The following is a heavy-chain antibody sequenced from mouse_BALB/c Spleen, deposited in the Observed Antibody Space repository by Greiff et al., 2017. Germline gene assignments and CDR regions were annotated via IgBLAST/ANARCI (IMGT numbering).Heavy chain of an antibody. Sequence: VQLKESGGGLVKPGGSLKLSCAASGFAFSSYDMSWVRQTPEKRLEWVAYISSGGGSTYYPDTVKGRFTISRDNAKNTLYLQMSSLKSEDTAMYYCARNYDYDDGWFAYWGQGTLVTVSA. V-gene: IGHV5-12-1*01. CDR2: ISSGGGST. J-gene: IGHJ3*01. D-gene: IGHD2-4*01. CDR1: GFAFSSYD. CDR3: ARNYDYDDGWFAY.